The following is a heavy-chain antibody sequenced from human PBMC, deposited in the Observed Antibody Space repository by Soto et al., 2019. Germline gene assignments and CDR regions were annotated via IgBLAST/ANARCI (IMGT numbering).Heavy chain of an antibody. V-gene: IGHV3-30-3*01. CDR2: ISYDGSNK. Sequence: VGSLRLSCAASVFTFSSYAMHWVRQAPGKGLEWVAVISYDGSNKYYADSVKGRFTISRDNSKNTLYLQMNSLRAPDTAVYYCARDQGGCLKEGLAYYGMDVWGQGTPVTVSS. CDR1: VFTFSSYA. CDR3: ARDQGGCLKEGLAYYGMDV. J-gene: IGHJ6*02. D-gene: IGHD3-16*01.